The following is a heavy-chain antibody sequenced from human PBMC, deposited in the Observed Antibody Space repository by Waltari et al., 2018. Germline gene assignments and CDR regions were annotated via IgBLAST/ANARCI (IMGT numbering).Heavy chain of an antibody. CDR1: GFSFTNYG. Sequence: QEKLVESGGGVVQSGRSLKLSCEASGFSFTNYGMHWVRQAPGKGREWGGIIWDDGSKKYYADSVKGRFDISRDNSRNTLYLQMDSLRAEDTAVYFCARDQYGESFYYAMNVWGQGTAVTVSS. J-gene: IGHJ6*02. CDR2: IWDDGSKK. V-gene: IGHV3-33*01. D-gene: IGHD1-26*01. CDR3: ARDQYGESFYYAMNV.